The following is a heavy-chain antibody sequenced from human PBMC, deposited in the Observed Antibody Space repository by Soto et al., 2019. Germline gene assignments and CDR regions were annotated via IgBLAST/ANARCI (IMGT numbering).Heavy chain of an antibody. Sequence: QVRLVESGGGVVQPGGSLRLSCAASGFTFSSYGMHWVRQAPGKGLEWVALIWYDGSNRYYADSVKGRFTISRDSSKNARYLQVISLRAEDTAVYYCARAVGAYGMDVWGQGTTVTVSS. D-gene: IGHD1-26*01. CDR2: IWYDGSNR. V-gene: IGHV3-33*01. CDR1: GFTFSSYG. CDR3: ARAVGAYGMDV. J-gene: IGHJ6*02.